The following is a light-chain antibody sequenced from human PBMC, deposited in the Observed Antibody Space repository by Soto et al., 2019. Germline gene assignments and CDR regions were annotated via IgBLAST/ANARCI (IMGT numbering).Light chain of an antibody. CDR1: QNISNH. J-gene: IGKJ2*01. Sequence: DIQLTHSPSSLSASVEDRVIITCRASQNISNHLNWYQQKPGKAPKLLIFAASSLQSGVPSRFSGSRSGPDFTLTISSLQPEDFATYYCQQRYSSPPTFGQGTKLEIK. CDR3: QQRYSSPPT. CDR2: AAS. V-gene: IGKV1-39*01.